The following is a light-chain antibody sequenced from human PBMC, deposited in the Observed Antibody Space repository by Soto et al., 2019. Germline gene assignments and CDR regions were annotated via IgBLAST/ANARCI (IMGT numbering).Light chain of an antibody. Sequence: DIQMTQSPSSLSASVGDRVTITCRASQGIGILLGWFQQKPGKAPKRLIYAASSLQGVVPSRFNGRASRTEFTLTIRSLQPEDFATYYRLQHHLSPFTFDPETKVDIK. V-gene: IGKV1-17*01. CDR2: AAS. J-gene: IGKJ3*01. CDR1: QGIGIL. CDR3: LQHHLSPFT.